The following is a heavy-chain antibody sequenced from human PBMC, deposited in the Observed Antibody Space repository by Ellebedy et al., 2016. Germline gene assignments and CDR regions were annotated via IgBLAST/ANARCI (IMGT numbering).Heavy chain of an antibody. Sequence: GGSLRLSCVASGFAFSSYGMHWVRQAPGKGPEWVSAVVGSGERTFYADSVKGRFTISRDNSKNRLYLQMSSLKVEDTATYYCANVGGSGTYYNGYWGQGTLVTVSS. J-gene: IGHJ4*02. D-gene: IGHD3-10*01. V-gene: IGHV3-23*01. CDR1: GFAFSSYG. CDR3: ANVGGSGTYYNGY. CDR2: VVGSGERT.